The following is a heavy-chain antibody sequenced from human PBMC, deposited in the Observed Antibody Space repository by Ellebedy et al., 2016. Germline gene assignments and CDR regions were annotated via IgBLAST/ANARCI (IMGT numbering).Heavy chain of an antibody. CDR1: GFTLSSYS. J-gene: IGHJ2*01. CDR2: ISSSSSYI. Sequence: GESLKISCAASGFTLSSYSMSWVRQAPGKGLEWVSSISSSSSYIYYADSVKGRFTISRDNARNSLYLQMNNLRAEDTAVYYCARDRWGYCTSTSCYLFGYFDLWGRGTLVTVSS. D-gene: IGHD2-2*01. CDR3: ARDRWGYCTSTSCYLFGYFDL. V-gene: IGHV3-21*01.